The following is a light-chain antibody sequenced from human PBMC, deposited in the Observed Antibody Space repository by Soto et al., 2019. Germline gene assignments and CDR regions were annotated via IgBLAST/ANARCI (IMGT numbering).Light chain of an antibody. CDR3: QQYSRSPRT. Sequence: IALTQSPDTLSLSPWERATLSCRASESVGSSYVAWYQKKPGQAPRLLIYGASSRASGIPNWFSGSGSGTDFTLTIGRLEPEDFAVYYCQQYSRSPRTFGQGTKVDIK. J-gene: IGKJ1*01. CDR1: ESVGSSY. V-gene: IGKV3-20*01. CDR2: GAS.